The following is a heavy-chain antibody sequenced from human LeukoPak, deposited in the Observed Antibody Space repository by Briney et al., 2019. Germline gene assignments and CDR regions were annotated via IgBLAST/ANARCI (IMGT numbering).Heavy chain of an antibody. CDR3: ARDWGQRGVGATLAN. V-gene: IGHV3-30-3*01. Sequence: GGSLRLSCAASGFTFSSHAMVWVGQAPGKGLEWVSFISHDGSESFHTESVKGRFTISRDNFKNTVDLQVSGLKEEDTAVYYCARDWGQRGVGATLANWGQGTLVIVSS. CDR2: ISHDGSES. D-gene: IGHD1-26*01. CDR1: GFTFSSHA. J-gene: IGHJ4*02.